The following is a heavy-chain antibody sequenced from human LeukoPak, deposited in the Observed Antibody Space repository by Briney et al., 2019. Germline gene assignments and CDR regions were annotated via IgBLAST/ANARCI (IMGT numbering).Heavy chain of an antibody. CDR3: ARVWFGELTRIDAFDI. Sequence: SETLSLTCTVSGGSISSGGYYWSWIRQHPGKGLEWIGYIYYSGSTYYNPSLKSRVTISVDTSKNQFSLKLSSVTAADTAVYYCARVWFGELTRIDAFDIWGQGTMVTVSS. CDR2: IYYSGST. CDR1: GGSISSGGYY. D-gene: IGHD3-10*01. V-gene: IGHV4-31*03. J-gene: IGHJ3*02.